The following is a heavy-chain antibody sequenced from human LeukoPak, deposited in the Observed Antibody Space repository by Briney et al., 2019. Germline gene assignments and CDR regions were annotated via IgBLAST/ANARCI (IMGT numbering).Heavy chain of an antibody. V-gene: IGHV3-33*01. D-gene: IGHD3-22*01. CDR2: IWYDGGNK. J-gene: IGHJ4*02. CDR3: VRGDRYDISGSFLDY. Sequence: GGSLRLSCAVSGFTFSRYGMHWVRQAPGKGLEWVAVIWYDGGNKYYLDSVKGRFTISRDNAKNTLFLQMNSLRAEDTAGYYCVRGDRYDISGSFLDYWGQGTLVTVSS. CDR1: GFTFSRYG.